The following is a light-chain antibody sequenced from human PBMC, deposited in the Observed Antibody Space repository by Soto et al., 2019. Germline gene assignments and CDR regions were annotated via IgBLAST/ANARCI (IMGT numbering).Light chain of an antibody. CDR3: HHYGTSPPFT. Sequence: EIVLTQSPGPLSLSPGDRATLSCRASQSVISSYLAWYQQKPGQTPRLLIYGASSRATGIPDRFSGSASGTDFTLTISRREPEDFAVYYCHHYGTSPPFTFGPGTKVDIK. CDR2: GAS. J-gene: IGKJ3*01. CDR1: QSVISSY. V-gene: IGKV3-20*01.